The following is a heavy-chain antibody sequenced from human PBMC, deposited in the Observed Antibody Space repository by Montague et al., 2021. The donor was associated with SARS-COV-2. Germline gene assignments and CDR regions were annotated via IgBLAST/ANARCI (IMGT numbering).Heavy chain of an antibody. CDR3: ARGFDY. CDR2: IYYSGST. J-gene: IGHJ4*02. V-gene: IGHV4-59*01. Sequence: SETLSLTCTVSGGSISSYYWSCIRQPPGKGLEWIGYIYYSGSTNYNPSLKSRVTISVDTSKNQFSLKLSSVTAADTAVYYCARGFDYWGQETLVTVSS. CDR1: GGSISSYY.